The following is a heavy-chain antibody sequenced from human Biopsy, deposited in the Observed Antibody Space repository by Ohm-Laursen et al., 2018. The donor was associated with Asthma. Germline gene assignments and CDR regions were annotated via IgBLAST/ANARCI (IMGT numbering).Heavy chain of an antibody. CDR3: ARAVDYSHYYGIDV. J-gene: IGHJ6*02. D-gene: IGHD3-10*01. Sequence: GASVKASCKPSGCTFNSAGITSVRQAPGQGLEWMGWISVYNGNTKVAQKLQDRVTMITDTSTSTAYMELRSLRSDDTAVYFCARAVDYSHYYGIDVWGQGTTVTVS. CDR1: GCTFNSAG. V-gene: IGHV1-18*01. CDR2: ISVYNGNT.